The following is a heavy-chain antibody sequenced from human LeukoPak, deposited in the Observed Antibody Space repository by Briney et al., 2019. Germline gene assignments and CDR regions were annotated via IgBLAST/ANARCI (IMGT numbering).Heavy chain of an antibody. D-gene: IGHD6-13*01. CDR1: GDSITSGTSY. J-gene: IGHJ4*02. CDR2: IYSGST. Sequence: PSETLSLTCTVSGDSITSGTSYRGWIRQPPGKGLEWIGSIYSGSTYYSPSLKSRLSISVDTSKNQFSLSLTSVTAADTAVYYCARHGGGIAATVSRPLDCWGQGTLVTVYS. V-gene: IGHV4-39*01. CDR3: ARHGGGIAATVSRPLDC.